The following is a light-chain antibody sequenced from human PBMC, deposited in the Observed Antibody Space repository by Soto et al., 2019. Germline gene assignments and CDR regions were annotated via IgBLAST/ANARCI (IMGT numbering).Light chain of an antibody. J-gene: IGKJ5*01. CDR2: DVS. V-gene: IGKV3-15*01. CDR3: QQYNNWPFS. CDR1: QGVTTN. Sequence: EILMTQFPAVLSVSLGERATLSCRAGQGVTTNFAWYQQKFGQSPRLLIYDVSARATGVPARFSGTGSETDFTLTISGLQSEDSAVYFCQQYNNWPFSFGQGTRLEIK.